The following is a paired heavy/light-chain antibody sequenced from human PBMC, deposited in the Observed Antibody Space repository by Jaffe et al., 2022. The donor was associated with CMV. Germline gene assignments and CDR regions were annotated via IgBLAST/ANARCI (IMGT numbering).Light chain of an antibody. CDR3: QQYYDTPQT. J-gene: IGKJ1*01. CDR2: SAS. V-gene: IGKV1-NL1*01. CDR1: RDIGNS. Sequence: DIQLTQSPSSLSASVGDRVTITCRASRDIGNSLAWFQQIPGKAPQLLLYSASTLQDGVPSRFSGSGSGTDYTLTIGSLQPEDFATYYCQQYYDTPQTFGQGTQVDVK.
Heavy chain of an antibody. J-gene: IGHJ6*02. D-gene: IGHD3-16*01. CDR3: AREGTITSRMDV. CDR1: GFAVTTYT. Sequence: EVALVESGGGLVQPGGSLTLSCAASGFAVTTYTMNWVRQAPGKGLECIASISSPSGVITYTDSVKGRFSVSRDSVQNSLSLQMNSLRDEDTAVYFCAREGTITSRMDVWGQGTTVTVSS. V-gene: IGHV3-48*02. CDR2: ISSPSGVI.